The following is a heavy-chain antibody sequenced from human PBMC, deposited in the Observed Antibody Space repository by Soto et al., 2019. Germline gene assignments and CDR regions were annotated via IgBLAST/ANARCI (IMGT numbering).Heavy chain of an antibody. D-gene: IGHD3-3*01. CDR1: GFTFSSYG. V-gene: IGHV3-30*18. CDR2: ISYDGSNK. J-gene: IGHJ4*02. CDR3: AKGPRF. Sequence: GGSLRLSCAASGFTFSSYGMHWVRQAPGKGLEWVAVISYDGSNKYYADSVKGRFTISRDNSKNTLYLQMNSLRAEDTAVYYCAKGPRFWGQGTLVTVSS.